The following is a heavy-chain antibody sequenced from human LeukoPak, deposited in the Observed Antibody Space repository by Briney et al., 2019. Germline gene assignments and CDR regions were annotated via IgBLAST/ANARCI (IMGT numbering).Heavy chain of an antibody. CDR2: INAGNGNT. CDR3: ARIGGKDIVATIPDY. CDR1: GYTFTSYA. J-gene: IGHJ4*02. Sequence: ASVKVSCKASGYTFTSYAMHWVRQAPGQRLEWMGWINAGNGNTKYSQKFQGRVTITRDTSASTAYMELSSLRSEDTAVYYCARIGGKDIVATIPDYWGQGTLVTVSS. D-gene: IGHD5-12*01. V-gene: IGHV1-3*01.